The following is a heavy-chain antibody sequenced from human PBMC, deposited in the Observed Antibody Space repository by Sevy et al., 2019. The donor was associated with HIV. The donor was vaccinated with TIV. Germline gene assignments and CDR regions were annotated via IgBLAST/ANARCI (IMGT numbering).Heavy chain of an antibody. CDR2: IAKDGRNNK. J-gene: IGHJ4*02. CDR3: ARDRGGILSSAFDY. D-gene: IGHD3-16*01. CDR1: GFTFSDYR. V-gene: IGHV3-30*04. Sequence: GGSLRLSCAASGFTFSDYRMHWVRQAPGKGLEWVAVIAKDGRNNKYNANSVKGRFTISRDNSKNTVYLQRNSLIAADTAIYYCARDRGGILSSAFDYWGQGTLVTVSS.